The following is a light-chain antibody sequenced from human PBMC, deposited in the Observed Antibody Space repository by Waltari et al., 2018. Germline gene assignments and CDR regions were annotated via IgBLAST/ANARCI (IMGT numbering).Light chain of an antibody. V-gene: IGLV2-14*03. CDR3: ASYISSDTLEL. Sequence: QSALTHPASVSGSPAQSFSISCTGTSRAVGGYDYVPWYQQHPGKAPQLIIFDVSDRPAGVSSRFSGSKSGNTASLTISGLQAQDEADYYCASYISSDTLELFGGGTSLTVL. CDR2: DVS. J-gene: IGLJ2*01. CDR1: SRAVGGYDY.